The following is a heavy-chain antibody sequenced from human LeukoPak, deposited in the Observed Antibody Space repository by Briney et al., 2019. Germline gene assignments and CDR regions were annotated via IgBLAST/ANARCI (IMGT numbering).Heavy chain of an antibody. CDR2: IKQDGSEK. CDR3: ARDSSSWPPVNLFSDY. J-gene: IGHJ4*02. Sequence: GGSLRLSCAASGLTFSSYWMSWVRQAPGKGLEWVANIKQDGSEKYYVDSVKGRFTISRDNAKNSLYLQMNSLRAEDTAVYYCARDSSSWPPVNLFSDYWGQGTLVTVSS. CDR1: GLTFSSYW. D-gene: IGHD6-13*01. V-gene: IGHV3-7*01.